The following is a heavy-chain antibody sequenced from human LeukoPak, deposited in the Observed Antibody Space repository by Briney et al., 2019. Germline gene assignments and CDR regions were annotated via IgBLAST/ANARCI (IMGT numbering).Heavy chain of an antibody. J-gene: IGHJ6*04. V-gene: IGHV1-69*13. Sequence: GASVKVSCKASGGTFSSYAISWVRQAPGQGLEWMGGIIPIFGTANYAQKFQGRVTITADESTSTAYMELSSLRSEDTAVYYCARGDQLLVKHHYYYYGMDVWGKGTTVTVSS. CDR2: IIPIFGTA. CDR3: ARGDQLLVKHHYYYYGMDV. D-gene: IGHD2-2*01. CDR1: GGTFSSYA.